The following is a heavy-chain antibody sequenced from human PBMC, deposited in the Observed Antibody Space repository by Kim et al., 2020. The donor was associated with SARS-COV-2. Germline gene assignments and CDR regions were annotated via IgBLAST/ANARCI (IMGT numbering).Heavy chain of an antibody. J-gene: IGHJ3*02. Sequence: YDDTVKGRFTISRDNTKNPLYLQMNSLRAEDTAVYYCAKSTVTTHDAFDIWGQGTMVTVSS. CDR3: AKSTVTTHDAFDI. V-gene: IGHV3-33*06. D-gene: IGHD4-17*01.